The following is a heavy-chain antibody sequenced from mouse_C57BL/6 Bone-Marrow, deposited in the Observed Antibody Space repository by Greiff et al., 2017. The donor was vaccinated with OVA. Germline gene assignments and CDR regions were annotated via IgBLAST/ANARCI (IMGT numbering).Heavy chain of an antibody. CDR3: ARTYCYYFDY. D-gene: IGHD2-10*01. V-gene: IGHV3-6*01. CDR1: GYSITSGYY. J-gene: IGHJ2*01. Sequence: DVQLQESGPGLVKPSQSLSLTCSVTGYSITSGYYWNWIRQFPGNKLEWMGYISYDGSNNYNPSLKNRISITRDTSKNQFFLKLNSVTTEDTATYYCARTYCYYFDYWGQGTTLTVSS. CDR2: ISYDGSN.